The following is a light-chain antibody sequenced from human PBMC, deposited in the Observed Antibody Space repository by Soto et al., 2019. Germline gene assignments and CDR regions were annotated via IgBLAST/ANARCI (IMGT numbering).Light chain of an antibody. J-gene: IGKJ5*01. Sequence: DIQVNQSPASMFAHPGNIDTITSQATQDINIYLNWYQQKPGKAPNLLIYDASNLEIGVPSRFSGSGSVTHFTCTISWVHTEDIRTYSCQRYDVLPIPLGPGTRLEI. CDR2: DAS. V-gene: IGKV1-33*01. CDR1: QDINIY. CDR3: QRYDVLPIP.